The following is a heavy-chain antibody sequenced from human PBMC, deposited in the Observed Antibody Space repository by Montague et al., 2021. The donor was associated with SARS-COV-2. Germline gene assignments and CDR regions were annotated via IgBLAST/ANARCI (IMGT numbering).Heavy chain of an antibody. CDR1: GGSFSGYH. CDR2: INQSGDT. CDR3: ARMGGAKGILWFGEYNWFDP. D-gene: IGHD3-10*01. J-gene: IGHJ5*02. V-gene: IGHV4-34*01. Sequence: SETLSLTCAVYGGSFSGYHWSWIRQPPGEGLEWIGEINQSGDTNYNPSLKSRVTISLDTSKNQLSLKLSSVTAADTAVYYCARMGGAKGILWFGEYNWFDPWGQGTLVTVSS.